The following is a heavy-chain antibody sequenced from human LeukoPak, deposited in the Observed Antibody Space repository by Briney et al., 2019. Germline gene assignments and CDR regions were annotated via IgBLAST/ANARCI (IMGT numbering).Heavy chain of an antibody. CDR1: GGSISSSSYY. J-gene: IGHJ5*02. Sequence: PSETLSLTCTVSGGSISSSSYYWGWIRQPPGKGLEWIGSIYYSGSTYYNPSLKSRVTISVDTSKNQFSLKLSSVTAADTAVYYCARDSSGWDWFDPWGQGTLVTVSS. D-gene: IGHD6-19*01. CDR3: ARDSSGWDWFDP. CDR2: IYYSGST. V-gene: IGHV4-39*07.